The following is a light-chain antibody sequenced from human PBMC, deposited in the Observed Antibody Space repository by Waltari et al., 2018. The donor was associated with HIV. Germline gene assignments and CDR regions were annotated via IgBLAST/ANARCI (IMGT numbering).Light chain of an antibody. CDR1: QAINNY. Sequence: DIQMTQSPSSLSAFIGDTVTITCRASQAINNYLAWYQPRPGEAPHLLIYAASTLQSGVPSRFSGSGSGTDFTLTITNLQPEDVGTYDCQKLNSAPLTFGGGTKVEIK. CDR2: AAS. V-gene: IGKV1-27*01. CDR3: QKLNSAPLT. J-gene: IGKJ4*01.